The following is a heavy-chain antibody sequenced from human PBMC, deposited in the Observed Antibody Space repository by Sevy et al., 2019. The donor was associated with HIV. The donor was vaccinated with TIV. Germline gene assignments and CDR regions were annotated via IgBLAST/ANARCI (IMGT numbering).Heavy chain of an antibody. CDR2: LKSDVYGGTV. CDR1: GFTFGDYC. Sequence: GGSLRLSCTASGFTFGDYCMSWVRQATGKGLEWVAFLKSDVYGGTVDHAASVRGRFVISRDDSKTIAYLQMNDLKTADTGVYYCTRWKAAQSIFDYWGQGALVTVSS. J-gene: IGHJ4*02. CDR3: TRWKAAQSIFDY. D-gene: IGHD6-13*01. V-gene: IGHV3-49*04.